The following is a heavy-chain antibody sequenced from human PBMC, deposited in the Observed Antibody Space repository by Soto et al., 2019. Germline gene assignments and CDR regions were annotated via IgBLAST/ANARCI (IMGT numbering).Heavy chain of an antibody. CDR2: ISGSGSTI. CDR1: GFTFSSYA. V-gene: IGHV3-23*01. Sequence: GGSLRLSCAASGFTFSSYAVSWVRQAPGKGPEWISSISGSGSTIYYADSVKGRFTISRDNSKNTLYLQMSSLRAEDTAVYYCAKVFYYYDSSGYYYFDYWGQGALVTVSS. J-gene: IGHJ4*02. D-gene: IGHD3-22*01. CDR3: AKVFYYYDSSGYYYFDY.